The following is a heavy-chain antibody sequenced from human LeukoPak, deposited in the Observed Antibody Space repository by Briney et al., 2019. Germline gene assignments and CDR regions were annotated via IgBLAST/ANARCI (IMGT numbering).Heavy chain of an antibody. CDR3: ARGNTGDKRGYSGSPPTALDY. Sequence: ASVKVSCKASGYTFTGYYMHWVRQAPGQGLEWMGWINPNSGGTNYAQKFQGRVTMTRDTSISTAYMELSRLRSDDTAVYYCARGNTGDKRGYSGSPPTALDYWGQGTLVTVSS. CDR1: GYTFTGYY. J-gene: IGHJ4*02. CDR2: INPNSGGT. D-gene: IGHD5-12*01. V-gene: IGHV1-2*02.